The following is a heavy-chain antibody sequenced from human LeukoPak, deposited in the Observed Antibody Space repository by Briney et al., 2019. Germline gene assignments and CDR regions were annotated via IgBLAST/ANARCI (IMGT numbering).Heavy chain of an antibody. D-gene: IGHD3-10*01. CDR3: ARDQYGSGDGYYMDV. V-gene: IGHV3-48*03. J-gene: IGHJ6*03. Sequence: GGSLRLSCAASGFIFSSYDMNWVRQAPGKGLEWVSYISSSGSTIFYADSVKGRFTVSRDNAKNSLYLQMSSLRADDTAVYYCARDQYGSGDGYYMDVWGKGTTVTISS. CDR2: ISSSGSTI. CDR1: GFIFSSYD.